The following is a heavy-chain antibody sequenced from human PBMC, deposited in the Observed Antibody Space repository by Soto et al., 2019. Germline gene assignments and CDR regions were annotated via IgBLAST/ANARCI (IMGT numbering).Heavy chain of an antibody. Sequence: EVQLVESGGGLVQPGGSLRLSCAASGFTFSSYSMNWVRQAPGKGLEWVSYISSSSSTIYYADSVKGRFTISRDNAKNSLYLQMNSLRDEDTAVYYCARGPGYYDFWSGLRFDPWGQGTLVTVSS. D-gene: IGHD3-3*01. V-gene: IGHV3-48*02. CDR2: ISSSSSTI. CDR3: ARGPGYYDFWSGLRFDP. J-gene: IGHJ5*02. CDR1: GFTFSSYS.